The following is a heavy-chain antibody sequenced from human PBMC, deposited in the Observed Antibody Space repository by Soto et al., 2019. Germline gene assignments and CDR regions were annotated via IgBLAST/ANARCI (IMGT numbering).Heavy chain of an antibody. CDR1: GGTFSRYS. CDR2: IIPIFGIA. Sequence: QVQLVQSGAEVKKPGSSVKVYCKASGGTFSRYSITWVRQAPGHGLEWIGRIIPIFGIASYAQKFQGRVTITADESTITAYMELSSLRSDDTAVYYCAREDRDRETGLVPAAIDGMDVWGQGTTVTVSS. CDR3: AREDRDRETGLVPAAIDGMDV. D-gene: IGHD2-2*01. J-gene: IGHJ6*02. V-gene: IGHV1-69*08.